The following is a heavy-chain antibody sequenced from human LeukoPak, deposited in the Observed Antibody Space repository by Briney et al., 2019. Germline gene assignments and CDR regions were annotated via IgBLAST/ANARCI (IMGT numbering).Heavy chain of an antibody. J-gene: IGHJ3*02. CDR1: GYTFTSYD. V-gene: IGHV1-8*03. D-gene: IGHD3-3*01. Sequence: ASVKVSCKASGYTFTSYDINWVRQATGQGLEWMGWMNPNSGNTGYAQKFQGRVTITRNTSICTAYMELSSLRSEDTAVYYCARGSILEWSNPYAFDIWGQGTMVTVSS. CDR2: MNPNSGNT. CDR3: ARGSILEWSNPYAFDI.